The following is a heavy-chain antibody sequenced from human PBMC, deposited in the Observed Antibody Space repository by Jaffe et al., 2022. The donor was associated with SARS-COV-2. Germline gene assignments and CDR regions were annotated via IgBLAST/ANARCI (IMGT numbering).Heavy chain of an antibody. Sequence: EVQLVESGGGVVRPGGSLRLSCAASGFTFDDYGMSWVRQAPGKGLEWVSGINWNGGSTGYADSVKGRFSISRDNAKNSLYLQMNSLRAEDTALFHCARTNYYDSSGYLIHAFDIWGQGTMVTVSS. V-gene: IGHV3-20*01. CDR3: ARTNYYDSSGYLIHAFDI. CDR2: INWNGGST. D-gene: IGHD3-22*01. CDR1: GFTFDDYG. J-gene: IGHJ3*02.